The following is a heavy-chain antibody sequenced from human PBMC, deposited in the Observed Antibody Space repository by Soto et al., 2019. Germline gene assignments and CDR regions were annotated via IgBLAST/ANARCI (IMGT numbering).Heavy chain of an antibody. V-gene: IGHV4-30-4*01. J-gene: IGHJ4*02. Sequence: SETLSLTCTVSGGSINTGDYYWTWIRQPRGKGLEWIGYIYYSGTTYYNPSLKSRVSISLDTSKNHFSLKLTSVTAADTAVYYCARGESQQLVRYFDYWGQGTLVTVSS. CDR3: ARGESQQLVRYFDY. D-gene: IGHD6-13*01. CDR1: GGSINTGDYY. CDR2: IYYSGTT.